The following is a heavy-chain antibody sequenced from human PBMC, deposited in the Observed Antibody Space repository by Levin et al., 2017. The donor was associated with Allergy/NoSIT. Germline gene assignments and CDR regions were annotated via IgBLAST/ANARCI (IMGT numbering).Heavy chain of an antibody. V-gene: IGHV1-2*02. CDR3: AKAPYNWDFGPLYYFDY. J-gene: IGHJ4*02. CDR1: GYTFTAYY. D-gene: IGHD1-1*01. CDR2: VKPNTGHN. Sequence: ASVKVSCKASGYTFTAYYIHWVRQAPGQGLEWMGWVKPNTGHNKYAQKFQGRVTMTRDTSITTAYMELSSLRSDDTAMYYCAKAPYNWDFGPLYYFDYWGQGTLVTVSS.